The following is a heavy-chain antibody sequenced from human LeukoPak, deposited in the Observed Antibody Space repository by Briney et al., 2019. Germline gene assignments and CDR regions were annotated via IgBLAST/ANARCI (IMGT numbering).Heavy chain of an antibody. CDR1: GFTFSSYG. Sequence: GGSLRLSCAASGFTFSSYGMHWVRQAPGRGLEWVATLSGSGAGTYYSDSVQGRFTISRDNSKRTLFLQMNSLRAEDTAFYYYAKAELGVDTFFDYWGQGTLVTVSS. CDR2: LSGSGAGT. D-gene: IGHD3-3*01. J-gene: IGHJ4*02. V-gene: IGHV3-23*01. CDR3: AKAELGVDTFFDY.